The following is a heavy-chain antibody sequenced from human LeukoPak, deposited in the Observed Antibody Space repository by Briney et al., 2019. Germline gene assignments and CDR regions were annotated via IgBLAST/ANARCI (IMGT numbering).Heavy chain of an antibody. V-gene: IGHV1-46*01. CDR3: ARSMIRGVTYYFDY. CDR2: INPSGDST. J-gene: IGHJ4*02. Sequence: ASVKVSCKASGYTFTSYYMHWVRQAPGQGLEWMGVINPSGDSTSYAQKFQGRVTMTRDTSTSTVYMELSSLRSEDTAVHYCARSMIRGVTYYFDYWGRGTLVTVSS. D-gene: IGHD3-10*01. CDR1: GYTFTSYY.